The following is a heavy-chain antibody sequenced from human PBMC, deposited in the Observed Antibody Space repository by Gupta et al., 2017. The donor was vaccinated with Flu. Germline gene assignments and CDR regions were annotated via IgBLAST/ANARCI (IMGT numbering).Heavy chain of an antibody. V-gene: IGHV3-33*01. CDR2: IWYDGSNK. D-gene: IGHD3-3*01. CDR1: GFPFSSYG. CDR3: ARDTQYDFWSGLLNYGMDV. J-gene: IGHJ6*02. Sequence: QVQLVESGGGVVQPGRSLRLSCAASGFPFSSYGMHWVRQAPGKGLGWVAVIWYDGSNKYYADSVKGRFTISRDNSKNTLYLQMNSLRAEDTAVYYCARDTQYDFWSGLLNYGMDVWGQGTTVTASS.